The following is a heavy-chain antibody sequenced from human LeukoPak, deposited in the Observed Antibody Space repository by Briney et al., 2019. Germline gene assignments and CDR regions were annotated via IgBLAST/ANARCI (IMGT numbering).Heavy chain of an antibody. CDR2: IWYDGSNK. CDR1: GFTFSSYG. CDR3: ARDTYYHYYDSSGYYIDY. J-gene: IGHJ4*02. Sequence: GRSLRLSCAASGFTFSSYGMHWVRQAPGKGLEWVAVIWYDGSNKYYADSVKGRFTISRDNSKNTLYLQMNSLGAEDTAVYYCARDTYYHYYDSSGYYIDYWGQGTLVTVSS. V-gene: IGHV3-33*01. D-gene: IGHD3-22*01.